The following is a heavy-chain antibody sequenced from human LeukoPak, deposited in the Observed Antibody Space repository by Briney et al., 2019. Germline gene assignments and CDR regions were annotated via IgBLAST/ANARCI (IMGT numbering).Heavy chain of an antibody. CDR3: ARILNLYRVDP. V-gene: IGHV4-39*07. CDR1: GGSISSTIYY. CDR2: IYYSGST. J-gene: IGHJ5*02. D-gene: IGHD1-14*01. Sequence: PSETLSLTCTVSGGSISSTIYYWSWIRQPPGKGLEWIGNIYYSGSTYYNPSLKSRVTISVDTSKNQFSLKLSSVTAADTAVYYCARILNLYRVDPWGGGTLVVVAS.